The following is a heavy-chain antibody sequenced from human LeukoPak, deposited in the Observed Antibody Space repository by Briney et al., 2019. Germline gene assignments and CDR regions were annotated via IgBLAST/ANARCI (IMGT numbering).Heavy chain of an antibody. CDR3: ASLGAYLDP. Sequence: PSETLSLTCTVSGGSISSYYWSWIRQPPGKGLEWIGYIYYSGSTNYNPSLKSRVTISVDTSKNQFSLKLSSVTAADTAVYYCASLGAYLDPWGQGTLVTVSS. CDR1: GGSISSYY. J-gene: IGHJ5*02. D-gene: IGHD3-10*01. CDR2: IYYSGST. V-gene: IGHV4-59*01.